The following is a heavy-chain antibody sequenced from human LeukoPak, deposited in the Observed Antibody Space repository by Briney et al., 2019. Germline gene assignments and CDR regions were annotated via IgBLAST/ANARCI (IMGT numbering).Heavy chain of an antibody. D-gene: IGHD3-9*01. J-gene: IGHJ4*02. CDR2: ISAYNGNT. CDR1: GYTFTSYG. Sequence: EASVKVSCKASGYTFTSYGISWVRQAPGQGLEWMGWISAYNGNTNYAQKLQGRVTMTTDTSTSTAYMELRSLRSDDTAVYYCALLRYFDWPDGYWGQGALVTVSS. CDR3: ALLRYFDWPDGY. V-gene: IGHV1-18*01.